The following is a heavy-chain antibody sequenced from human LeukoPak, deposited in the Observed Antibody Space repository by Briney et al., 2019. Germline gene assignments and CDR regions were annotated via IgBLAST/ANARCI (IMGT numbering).Heavy chain of an antibody. J-gene: IGHJ4*02. V-gene: IGHV1-3*04. Sequence: ASVTLSCKASGYIFTNYVLHWVRQAPGQRLEWMGWINTANGNSKYSQRFQGRVTFTRDSSASTVYLRLSSLRSGDTAVYYCAREHYYASGPKGYWGQGTLVTVSS. CDR2: INTANGNS. CDR3: AREHYYASGPKGY. D-gene: IGHD3-10*01. CDR1: GYIFTNYV.